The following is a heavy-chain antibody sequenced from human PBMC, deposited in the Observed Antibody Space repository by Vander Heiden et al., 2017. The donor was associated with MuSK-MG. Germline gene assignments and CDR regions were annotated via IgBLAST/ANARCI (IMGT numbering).Heavy chain of an antibody. CDR1: GGSFSGYY. J-gene: IGHJ6*02. V-gene: IGHV4-34*01. CDR2: INHSGST. D-gene: IGHD3-10*01. CDR3: ARVRYYGSGSPRGGGMDV. Sequence: QVQLQQWGAGLLKPSETLSLTCAVYGGSFSGYYWSWIRQPPGKGLEWIGEINHSGSTNYNPSLKSRVTISVDTSKNQFSLKLSSVTAADTAVYYCARVRYYGSGSPRGGGMDVWGQGTTVTVSS.